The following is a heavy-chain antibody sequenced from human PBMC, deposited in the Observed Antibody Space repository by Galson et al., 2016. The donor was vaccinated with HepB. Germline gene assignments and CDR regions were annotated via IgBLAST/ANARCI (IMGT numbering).Heavy chain of an antibody. CDR2: MNPNSGNT. CDR3: ARDRYCISSSCYYYGMDV. Sequence: SVKVSCKASGYTFTSYDIHWVRQATGQGLEWMGWMNPNSGNTGYAQKFQGRVTMTRNTSISTAYMELSSLRSEDTAVYYCARDRYCISSSCYYYGMDVWGQGTTVTVSS. D-gene: IGHD2-15*01. V-gene: IGHV1-8*01. J-gene: IGHJ6*02. CDR1: GYTFTSYD.